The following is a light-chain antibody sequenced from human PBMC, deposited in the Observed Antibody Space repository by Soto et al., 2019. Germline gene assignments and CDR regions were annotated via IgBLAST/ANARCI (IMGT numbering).Light chain of an antibody. CDR2: YDD. J-gene: IGLJ1*01. CDR3: AAWDDSLNGNV. Sequence: QSVLTKPPSVSEAPRERVTISCSGSSSNIGNNAVNWYQQLPGKAPKLLIYYDDLLPSGVSDRFSGSKSGTSASLAISGLQSEDEADYYCAAWDDSLNGNVFGTGTKVTVL. V-gene: IGLV1-36*01. CDR1: SSNIGNNA.